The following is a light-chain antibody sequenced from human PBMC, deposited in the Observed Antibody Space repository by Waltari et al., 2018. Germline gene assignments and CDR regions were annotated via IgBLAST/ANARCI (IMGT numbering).Light chain of an antibody. CDR1: QGISRN. CDR3: QQSSERPVT. J-gene: IGKJ4*01. CDR2: DVS. V-gene: IGKV3-11*01. Sequence: EIVLTQSPATMSLSPGERATLPCRASQGISRNLGWYQQKLGQAPRLLIYDVSNRATGIPARFSGSGSGTDFTLTIRSLEPEDFAVYYCQQSSERPVTFGGGTKVEIK.